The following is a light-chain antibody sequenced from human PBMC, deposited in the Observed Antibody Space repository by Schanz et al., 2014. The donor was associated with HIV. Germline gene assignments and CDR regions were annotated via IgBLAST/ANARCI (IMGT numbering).Light chain of an antibody. V-gene: IGLV1-44*01. J-gene: IGLJ1*01. CDR3: AAWDDSLNGYV. CDR2: RKN. Sequence: QSVLTQPPSASGTPGQRVTISCSGSDSNTGSNPVNRYQPPPGAAPKLLIHRKNQRTSGVPDRFSGSQSGTSASLAISGLRFEDEADYYCAAWDDSLNGYVFGSGTKLTVL. CDR1: DSNTGSNP.